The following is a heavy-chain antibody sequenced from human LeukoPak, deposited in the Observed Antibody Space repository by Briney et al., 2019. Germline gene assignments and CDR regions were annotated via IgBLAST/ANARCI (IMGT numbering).Heavy chain of an antibody. J-gene: IGHJ6*03. CDR3: ARAPDCSSTSCYYMDV. CDR1: GYSFTSYW. CDR2: IYPGDSDT. D-gene: IGHD2-2*01. Sequence: GESLKISCKGSGYSFTSYWIGWVRQMPGKGLEWMGIIYPGDSDTRYSPSFQGRVTISADKSISTAYLQWSSLKASDTAMYYCARAPDCSSTSCYYMDVWSKGTTVTVSS. V-gene: IGHV5-51*01.